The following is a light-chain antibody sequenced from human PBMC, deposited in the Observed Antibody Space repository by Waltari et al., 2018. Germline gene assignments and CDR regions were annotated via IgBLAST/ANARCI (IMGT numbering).Light chain of an antibody. CDR3: QQSYSTPYT. V-gene: IGKV1-39*01. Sequence: DIHMTQSPSSLSASVGDRVSIPCRASQNIHKFLNWYQQQPGKAPKLLIYAASNLQGGVPSWFSGSGSETDFTLTISSLQPADFATYYCQQSYSTPYTFGQVTKVEIK. CDR1: QNIHKF. J-gene: IGKJ2*01. CDR2: AAS.